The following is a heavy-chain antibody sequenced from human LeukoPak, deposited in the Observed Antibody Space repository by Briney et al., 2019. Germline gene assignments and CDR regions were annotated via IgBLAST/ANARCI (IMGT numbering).Heavy chain of an antibody. CDR3: ARQTAMGRSGDY. J-gene: IGHJ4*02. Sequence: GESLKISCKASGYSFTSYWVGWVRQMPGKGLEWMGIIDPSNSDIRYTPSFQGQVTISADKSLSTAYLQWNSLKASDTAIYYCARQTAMGRSGDYWGQGTLVTVSS. V-gene: IGHV5-51*01. CDR2: IDPSNSDI. D-gene: IGHD7-27*01. CDR1: GYSFTSYW.